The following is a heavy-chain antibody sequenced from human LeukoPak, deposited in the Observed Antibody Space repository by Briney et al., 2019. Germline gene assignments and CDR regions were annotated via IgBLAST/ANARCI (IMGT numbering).Heavy chain of an antibody. J-gene: IGHJ5*02. V-gene: IGHV3-23*01. CDR1: GFTVSSNS. D-gene: IGHD3-22*01. Sequence: PGGSLRLSCAASGFTVSSNSMSWARQAPGKGLEWVSAISGSGGSTYYADSVKGRFTISRDNSKNTLYLQMNSLRAEDTAVYYCAKEGYYDSSGYNWFDPWGQGTLVTVSS. CDR2: ISGSGGST. CDR3: AKEGYYDSSGYNWFDP.